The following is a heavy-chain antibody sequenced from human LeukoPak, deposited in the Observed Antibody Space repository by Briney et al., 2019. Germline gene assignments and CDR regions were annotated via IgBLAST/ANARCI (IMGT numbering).Heavy chain of an antibody. CDR1: GGSISSYY. J-gene: IGHJ5*02. Sequence: SETLSLTCTVSGGSISSYYWSWIRQPPGKGLEWIGYIYYSGSTNYNPSLKSRVTISVDTSKNQFSLKLSSVTAADTAVYYCARGRGIINWFDPWGQGTLVTVSS. D-gene: IGHD1-14*01. CDR2: IYYSGST. CDR3: ARGRGIINWFDP. V-gene: IGHV4-59*01.